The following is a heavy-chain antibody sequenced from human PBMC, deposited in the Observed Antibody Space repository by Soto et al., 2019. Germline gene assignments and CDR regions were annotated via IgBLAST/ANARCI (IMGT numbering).Heavy chain of an antibody. CDR1: GGSISSGGYY. V-gene: IGHV4-31*03. D-gene: IGHD2-15*01. Sequence: SETLSLTCTVSGGSISSGGYYWSWIRQHPGKGLEWIGYIYYSGSTYYNPSLKSRVTISVDTSKNQFSLKLSSVTAADTAVYYCARSLLLPLTRSNTSPVGCFDPFGQGTLVNGS. J-gene: IGHJ5*02. CDR3: ARSLLLPLTRSNTSPVGCFDP. CDR2: IYYSGST.